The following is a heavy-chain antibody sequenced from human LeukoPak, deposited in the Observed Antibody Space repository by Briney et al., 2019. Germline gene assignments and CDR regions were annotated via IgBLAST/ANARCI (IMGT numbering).Heavy chain of an antibody. CDR2: IYPNSGDT. J-gene: IGHJ4*02. Sequence: SSVKVSCKASGYTFTGYYIHWVRRAPGEGLEWVGWIYPNSGDTYYAQTFHGRVNMPRDTCINTAYMELSRLTSDDTGVYFCARPAHELVSAAPFDYWGQGTLVTVSS. V-gene: IGHV1-2*02. D-gene: IGHD2-2*01. CDR1: GYTFTGYY. CDR3: ARPAHELVSAAPFDY.